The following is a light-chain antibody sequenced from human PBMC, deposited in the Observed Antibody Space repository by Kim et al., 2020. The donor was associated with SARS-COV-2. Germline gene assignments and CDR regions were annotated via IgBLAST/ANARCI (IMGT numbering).Light chain of an antibody. Sequence: QRVTISCTGSRSNIGAGYDVHWYQQIPGTAPKLLISGNSNRPSGVPDRFSGSKSGTSASLAITGFQAEDEADYYCQSYDSSLTGYVFGSGTKVTVL. J-gene: IGLJ1*01. CDR2: GNS. CDR3: QSYDSSLTGYV. V-gene: IGLV1-40*01. CDR1: RSNIGAGYD.